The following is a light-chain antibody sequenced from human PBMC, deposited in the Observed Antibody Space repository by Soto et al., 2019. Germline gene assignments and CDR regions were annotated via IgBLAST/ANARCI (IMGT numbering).Light chain of an antibody. J-gene: IGLJ2*01. CDR2: DVS. CDR1: SNDVGGYNY. Sequence: QSALTQPRSVSGSPGQSVTISCTGTSNDVGGYNYVSWYQQHPGKAPNVMIHDVSKRPSGVPDRFSGSKSGNTASLTISGLQAEDEADYYCCSYAGTYTHVLFGGGTQLTVL. V-gene: IGLV2-11*01. CDR3: CSYAGTYTHVL.